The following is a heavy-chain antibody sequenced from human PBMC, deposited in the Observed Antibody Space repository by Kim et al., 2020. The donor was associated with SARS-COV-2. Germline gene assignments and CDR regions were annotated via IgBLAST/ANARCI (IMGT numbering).Heavy chain of an antibody. CDR3: ARDLLGSIDY. V-gene: IGHV3-33*01. D-gene: IGHD1-1*01. J-gene: IGHJ4*02. CDR2: SQR. Sequence: SQRYHADAVKGRFTISRENSKNTLFLQLNSLRAEDTAVYYCARDLLGSIDYWGQGTLVTVSS.